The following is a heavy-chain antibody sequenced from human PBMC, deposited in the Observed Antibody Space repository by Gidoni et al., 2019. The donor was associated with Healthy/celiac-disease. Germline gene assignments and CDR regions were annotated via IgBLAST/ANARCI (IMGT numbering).Heavy chain of an antibody. V-gene: IGHV3-21*01. CDR3: ARADGSGSYYGFPNWFDP. CDR1: GFTFSSYS. Sequence: EVQLVESGGGLVKPGGSLRLSCAASGFTFSSYSMNWVRQAPGKGLEWVSSISSSSSYIYYADSVKGRFTISRDNAKNSLYLQMNSLRAEDTAVYYCARADGSGSYYGFPNWFDPWGQGTLVTVSS. J-gene: IGHJ5*02. D-gene: IGHD3-10*01. CDR2: ISSSSSYI.